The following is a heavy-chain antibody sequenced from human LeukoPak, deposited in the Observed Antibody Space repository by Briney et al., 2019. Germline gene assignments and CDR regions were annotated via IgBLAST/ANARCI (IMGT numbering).Heavy chain of an antibody. J-gene: IGHJ6*03. Sequence: ASVKVSCKASGYTFTSYDINWVRQATGQGLEWMGWMNPNSGNTGYAQKFQGRVTMTRNTSISTAYMELSSLRSEDTAVYYCARGVGPYYYDSSGYHKTCYYYYYMDVWGKGTTVTVSS. CDR3: ARGVGPYYYDSSGYHKTCYYYYYMDV. CDR1: GYTFTSYD. V-gene: IGHV1-8*01. D-gene: IGHD3-22*01. CDR2: MNPNSGNT.